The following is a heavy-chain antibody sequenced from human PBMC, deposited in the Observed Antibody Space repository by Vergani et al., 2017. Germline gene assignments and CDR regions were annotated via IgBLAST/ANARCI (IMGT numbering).Heavy chain of an antibody. D-gene: IGHD5-18*01. CDR2: IYTSGST. CDR1: GGSISSGSYY. V-gene: IGHV4-61*02. J-gene: IGHJ4*02. CDR3: ACGYSYVGDY. Sequence: QVQLQESGLGLVKPSQTLSLTCTVSGGSISSGSYYWSWIRQPAGKGLEWIGRIYTSGSTNYNPSLKSRVTISVDTSKNQFSLKLSSVTAADTAVYYCACGYSYVGDYWGQGTLVTVSS.